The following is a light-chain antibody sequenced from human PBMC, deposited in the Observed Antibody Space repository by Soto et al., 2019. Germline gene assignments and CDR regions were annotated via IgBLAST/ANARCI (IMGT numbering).Light chain of an antibody. CDR1: SSNVGSEN. J-gene: IGLJ1*01. CDR3: ATWDDRQHGYV. Sequence: QAVLTQPPSASGTPGQRVTISCSGSSSNVGSENVNWYQHLPGTARILLIHNNNQRPSGVPDRFSGSKSGTSDSLAISGRQSEDEVDYYCATWDDRQHGYVFGTGTELTVL. CDR2: NNN. V-gene: IGLV1-44*01.